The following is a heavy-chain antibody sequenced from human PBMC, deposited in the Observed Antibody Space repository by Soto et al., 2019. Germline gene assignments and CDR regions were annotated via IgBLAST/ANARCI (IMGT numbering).Heavy chain of an antibody. Sequence: PGGSLRLSCAASGFTFSSYGMHWVRQAPGKGLEWVAVIWYDGSNKYYADSVKGRFTISRDNSKNTLYLQMNSLRAEDTAVYYCARDHGRDFWSGYYHYYYYMDVWGKGTTVTVSS. CDR2: IWYDGSNK. CDR3: ARDHGRDFWSGYYHYYYYMDV. J-gene: IGHJ6*03. V-gene: IGHV3-33*01. D-gene: IGHD3-3*01. CDR1: GFTFSSYG.